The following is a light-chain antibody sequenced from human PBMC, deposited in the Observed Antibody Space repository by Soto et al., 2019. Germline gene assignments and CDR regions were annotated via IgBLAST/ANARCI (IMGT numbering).Light chain of an antibody. Sequence: QSVLTQPPSASGTPGQRVTISCSGSSSNIGRNTVNWYQQLPGMAPKLLIHSNNQRPSGVPDRFSGSKSGTSASLAISGLQSEDEADYDCAAWDDSLNGVVFGGGTKVTVL. CDR3: AAWDDSLNGVV. CDR1: SSNIGRNT. V-gene: IGLV1-44*01. J-gene: IGLJ3*02. CDR2: SNN.